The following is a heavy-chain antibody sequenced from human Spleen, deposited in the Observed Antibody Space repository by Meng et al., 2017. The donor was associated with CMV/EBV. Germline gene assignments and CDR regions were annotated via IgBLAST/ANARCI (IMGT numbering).Heavy chain of an antibody. Sequence: SGDTFTSFDINWVRQATGQGLEWMGWMNPKTNNAAYAQKFQGRVTMTRNTSISTAYMELSSLRSDDTAVYYCARSSSWYRGGGWFDPWGQGTLVTVSS. D-gene: IGHD6-13*01. J-gene: IGHJ5*02. CDR1: GDTFTSFD. V-gene: IGHV1-8*01. CDR2: MNPKTNNA. CDR3: ARSSSWYRGGGWFDP.